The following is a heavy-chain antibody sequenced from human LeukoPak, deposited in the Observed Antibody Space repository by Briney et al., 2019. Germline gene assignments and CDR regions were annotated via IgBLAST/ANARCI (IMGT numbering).Heavy chain of an antibody. CDR2: ISYDGSNK. CDR3: AKDRFVLMVYATPGY. Sequence: GGSLRLSCAASGFTFSSYAMHWVRQAPGKGLEWVAVISYDGSNKYYADSVKGRFTISRDNSKNTLYLQMNSLRAEDTAVYYCAKDRFVLMVYATPGYWGQGTLVTVSS. CDR1: GFTFSSYA. J-gene: IGHJ4*02. V-gene: IGHV3-30*14. D-gene: IGHD2-8*01.